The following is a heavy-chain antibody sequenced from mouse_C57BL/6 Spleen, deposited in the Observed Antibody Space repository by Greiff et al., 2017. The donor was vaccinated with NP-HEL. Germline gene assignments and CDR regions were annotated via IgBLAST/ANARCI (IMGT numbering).Heavy chain of an antibody. D-gene: IGHD2-4*01. Sequence: LVESGPELVKPGASVKLSCKASGYTFTSYDINWVKQRPGQGLEWIGWIYPRDGSTKYNEKFKGKATLTVDTSSSTAYMELHSLTSEDSAVYFCARFYDYDGYWYFDVWGTGTTVTVSS. CDR3: ARFYDYDGYWYFDV. J-gene: IGHJ1*03. CDR1: GYTFTSYD. CDR2: IYPRDGST. V-gene: IGHV1-85*01.